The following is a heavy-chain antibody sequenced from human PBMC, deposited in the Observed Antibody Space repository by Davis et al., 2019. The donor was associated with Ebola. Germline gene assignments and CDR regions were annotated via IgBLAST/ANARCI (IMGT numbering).Heavy chain of an antibody. D-gene: IGHD3-22*01. Sequence: GESLKISCKGSGYSFNSYWIAWVRQLPGKGLEWMGIIYPGDSDIRYSPSFQGQVTISADKSIRTAYLQWSSLKASDTAMYYCARHSSGPYYYYYGMDVWGQGTTVTVSS. CDR1: GYSFNSYW. CDR2: IYPGDSDI. V-gene: IGHV5-51*01. CDR3: ARHSSGPYYYYYGMDV. J-gene: IGHJ6*02.